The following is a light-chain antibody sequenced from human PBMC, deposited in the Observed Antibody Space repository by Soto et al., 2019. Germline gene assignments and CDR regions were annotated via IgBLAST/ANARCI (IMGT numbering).Light chain of an antibody. CDR2: DNN. CDR1: SSNIGSNY. V-gene: IGLV1-51*01. Sequence: QSVLTQAPSASGTPGQTVTISCSGSSSNIGSNYVYWYQQFPGTAPKLLIYDNNRRPSGIPDRFSGSKSGTSATLGITGLQTGDEADYYCGTWDSSLSVGVFGGGTKLTVL. CDR3: GTWDSSLSVGV. J-gene: IGLJ2*01.